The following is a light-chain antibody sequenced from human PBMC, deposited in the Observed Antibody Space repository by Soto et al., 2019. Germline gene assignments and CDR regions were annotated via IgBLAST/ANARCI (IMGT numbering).Light chain of an antibody. CDR1: SSNIGAGYD. CDR2: GNS. J-gene: IGLJ7*01. CDR3: QSYDSSLSGSV. V-gene: IGLV1-40*01. Sequence: QTVVTQPPSVSGAPGQRVTISCTGSSSNIGAGYDVHWYQQLPGTAPKLLIYGNSHRPSGVPDRFSGSKSGTSASLAITGLQAEDEADYYCQSYDSSLSGSVFGGGTQLTLL.